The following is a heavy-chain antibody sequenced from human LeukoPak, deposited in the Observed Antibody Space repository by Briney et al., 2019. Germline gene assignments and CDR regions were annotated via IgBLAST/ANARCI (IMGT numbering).Heavy chain of an antibody. CDR1: GGTFSSYA. CDR3: ARNPYDILTGYGYYFDY. Sequence: SVKVSCKASGGTFSSYAISWVRQAPGQGLEWMGRIIPILGTANYAQKFQGRVTITTDESTSTAYMELSSLRSEDTAVYYCARNPYDILTGYGYYFDYWGQGTLVTVSS. CDR2: IIPILGTA. D-gene: IGHD3-9*01. J-gene: IGHJ4*02. V-gene: IGHV1-69*11.